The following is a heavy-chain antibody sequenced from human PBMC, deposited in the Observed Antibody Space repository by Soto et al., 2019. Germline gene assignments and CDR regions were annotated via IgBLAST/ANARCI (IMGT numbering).Heavy chain of an antibody. CDR2: IIPIFGTA. CDR3: ARVGLGYCSSTSCYPVFDY. J-gene: IGHJ4*02. CDR1: GGTFSSYA. D-gene: IGHD2-2*01. Sequence: QGQLVQYGAEVKKPGSSVKVSCKASGGTFSSYAISWVRQAPGQGLEWMGGIIPIFGTANYEQKFQGRVTIAADKSTSKAYMEMSSMSSEDPAVDYCARVGLGYCSSTSCYPVFDYWGQGTLVTVSS. V-gene: IGHV1-69*06.